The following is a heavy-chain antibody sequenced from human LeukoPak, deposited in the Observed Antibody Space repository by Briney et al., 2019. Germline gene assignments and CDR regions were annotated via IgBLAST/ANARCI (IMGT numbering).Heavy chain of an antibody. CDR2: IYSGGST. D-gene: IGHD6-13*01. J-gene: IGHJ4*02. CDR1: GFTVGNNY. Sequence: PVGSLRLSCTASGFTVGNNYMNWVRQAPGKGLEWVSLIYSGGSTYYADSVKGRFTISRDNSKNTLYLQMNSLRAEDTAVYYCARDTPGIAASVNGGWGQGTLVT. V-gene: IGHV3-53*01. CDR3: ARDTPGIAASVNGG.